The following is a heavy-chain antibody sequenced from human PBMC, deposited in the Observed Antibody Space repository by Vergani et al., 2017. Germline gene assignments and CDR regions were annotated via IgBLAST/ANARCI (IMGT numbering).Heavy chain of an antibody. V-gene: IGHV1-69*13. CDR2: IIPIFGTA. Sequence: QVQLLQSVAEVKKPGSSVKVSCKASGVTFSSYAISWVRQAPGQGLEWMGRIIPIFGTANYAQKIQGRVTITADESTSTAYMELSSLRSEDTAVYYCARDSGSSSWYYDYYYGMDVWGQGTTVTVSS. D-gene: IGHD6-13*01. J-gene: IGHJ6*02. CDR1: GVTFSSYA. CDR3: ARDSGSSSWYYDYYYGMDV.